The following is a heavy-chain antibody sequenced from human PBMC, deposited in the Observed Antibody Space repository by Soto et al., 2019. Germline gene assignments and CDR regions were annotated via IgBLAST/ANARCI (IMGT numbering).Heavy chain of an antibody. J-gene: IGHJ4*02. Sequence: AGGSLRLSCAASGFTFSSYGMHWVRQAPGKGLEWVAVIWYDGSNKYYADSVKGRFTISRDNSKNTLYLQMNSLRAEDTAVYYCARDFGYAAVAGTLGDYWGQGTLVTVSS. V-gene: IGHV3-33*01. CDR2: IWYDGSNK. D-gene: IGHD6-19*01. CDR1: GFTFSSYG. CDR3: ARDFGYAAVAGTLGDY.